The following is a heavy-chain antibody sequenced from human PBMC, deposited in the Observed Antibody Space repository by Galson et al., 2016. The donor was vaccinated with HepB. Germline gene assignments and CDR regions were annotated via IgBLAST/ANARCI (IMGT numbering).Heavy chain of an antibody. D-gene: IGHD3-16*01. J-gene: IGHJ6*02. CDR1: GYPFMDFG. CDR3: ARRGMGENRYYCYGMDV. Sequence: SVKVSCKASGYPFMDFGVNWVRQAPGQGLEWMGGTSLYNGHTTYAQKFQDRVTLTIDTSTTTAYMELRSLRSDDTAVYYCARRGMGENRYYCYGMDVWGQGTTIIVSS. CDR2: TSLYNGHT. V-gene: IGHV1-18*01.